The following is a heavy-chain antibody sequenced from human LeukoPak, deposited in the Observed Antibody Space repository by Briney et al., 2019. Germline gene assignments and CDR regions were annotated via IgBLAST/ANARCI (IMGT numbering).Heavy chain of an antibody. CDR1: GFTFSTYW. CDR2: INGDGSTT. D-gene: IGHD3-10*01. J-gene: IGHJ4*02. V-gene: IGHV3-74*03. Sequence: GGSLRLSCTASGFTFSTYWINWVRQSPGKGLVWAALINGDGSTTTHADSVKGRFTTSRDNAKNTAYLQMNSLRDEDTAVYFCARDYAGSPDYWGQGTLVTVSA. CDR3: ARDYAGSPDY.